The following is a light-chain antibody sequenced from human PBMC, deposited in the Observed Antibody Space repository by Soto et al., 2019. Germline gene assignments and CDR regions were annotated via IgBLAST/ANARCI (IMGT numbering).Light chain of an antibody. Sequence: QSVLTQPPSASGSPGQSVTISCTGTSSDVGGFDYVSWYQHHPGEAPKLFIYEVNKRPSGVPDRFSGSKSGNTASLTVSGRQAEDEADYYCSSYTGTNSPYVFGTGTKVTVL. CDR2: EVN. J-gene: IGLJ1*01. CDR3: SSYTGTNSPYV. CDR1: SSDVGGFDY. V-gene: IGLV2-8*01.